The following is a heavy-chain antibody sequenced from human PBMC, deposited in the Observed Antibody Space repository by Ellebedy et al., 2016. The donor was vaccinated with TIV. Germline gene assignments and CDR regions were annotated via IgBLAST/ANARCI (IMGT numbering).Heavy chain of an antibody. CDR1: GGSISSSSYY. CDR3: ARLPKLSPPLYYFDY. CDR2: IYYSGST. V-gene: IGHV4-39*07. Sequence: MPSETLSLTCTVSGGSISSSSYYWGWIRQPPGKGLEWIGSIYYSGSTYYNPSLKSRVTITVDTSKNQFSLKLSSVTAADTAVYYCARLPKLSPPLYYFDYWGQGTLVTVSS. J-gene: IGHJ4*02. D-gene: IGHD5-18*01.